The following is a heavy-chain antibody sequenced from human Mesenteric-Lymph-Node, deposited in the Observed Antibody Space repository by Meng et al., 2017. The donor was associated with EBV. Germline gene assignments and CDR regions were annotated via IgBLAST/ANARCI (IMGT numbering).Heavy chain of an antibody. D-gene: IGHD1-26*01. CDR1: GGSISSGGYS. CDR2: IYHSGST. J-gene: IGHJ3*02. Sequence: QLQLQESGSGLGKPSQTLSLPCAVSGGSISSGGYSWSWIRQPPGKGLEWIGYIYHSGSTYYNPSLKSRVTISVDRSKNQFSLKLSPVTAADTAVYYCARAGLLGSDAFDIWGQGTMVTVSS. V-gene: IGHV4-30-2*01. CDR3: ARAGLLGSDAFDI.